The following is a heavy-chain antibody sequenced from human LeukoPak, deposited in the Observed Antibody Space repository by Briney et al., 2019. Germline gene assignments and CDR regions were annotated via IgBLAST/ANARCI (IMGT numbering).Heavy chain of an antibody. CDR1: GGSISSSSYY. CDR2: IPYSGNA. Sequence: SETLSLTCTVSGGSISSSSYYWVWIRQPPGQGLEWIGTIPYSGNAYYSPSLKSRVTISVDTSKNQFSLKVSSVTAADTAVYYCARYPYSVIRGWQAFDYWGQGTLVTVSS. J-gene: IGHJ4*02. V-gene: IGHV4-39*01. CDR3: ARYPYSVIRGWQAFDY. D-gene: IGHD5/OR15-5a*01.